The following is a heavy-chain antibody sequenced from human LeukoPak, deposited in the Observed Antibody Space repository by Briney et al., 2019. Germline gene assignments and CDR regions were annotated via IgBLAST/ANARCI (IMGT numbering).Heavy chain of an antibody. D-gene: IGHD6-13*01. CDR3: APAGYSSSRGFDP. J-gene: IGHJ5*02. CDR2: IYSSSIYI. V-gene: IGHV3-21*01. CDR1: GFTFSSYS. Sequence: GGSLRLSCAASGFTFSSYSMYWIRQAPGKGLEWVSSIYSSSIYIYYADSVKGRFTFSRDNAKTSLYLQMNSLRAEDTAVYYCAPAGYSSSRGFDPWGPGTLVTVSS.